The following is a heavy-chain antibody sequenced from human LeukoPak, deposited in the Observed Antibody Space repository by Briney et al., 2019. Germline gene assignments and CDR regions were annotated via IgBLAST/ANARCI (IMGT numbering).Heavy chain of an antibody. J-gene: IGHJ4*02. Sequence: SETLSLTCTVSGGSISDYYWSWLRQPPGKGLEWIGYFYYSGTSRYNPSLKSRVTFSADTSEDQFSLKLTSVTAADTAVYYCARHYYGDVYYFDFWGQGTLVTVSS. CDR1: GGSISDYY. CDR3: ARHYYGDVYYFDF. D-gene: IGHD3-16*01. V-gene: IGHV4-59*08. CDR2: FYYSGTS.